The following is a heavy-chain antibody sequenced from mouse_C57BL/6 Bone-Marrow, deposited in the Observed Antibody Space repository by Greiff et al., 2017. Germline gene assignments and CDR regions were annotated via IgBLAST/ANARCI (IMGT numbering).Heavy chain of an antibody. V-gene: IGHV5-16*01. J-gene: IGHJ2*01. CDR1: GFTFSDYY. D-gene: IGHD2-4*01. CDR3: ARGGYDYDTGYYFDY. Sequence: DVKLVESEGGLVQPGSSMKLSCTASGFTFSDYYMAWVRQVPEKGLEWVANINYDGSSTYYLDSLKSRFIISRDNAKNILYLQMSSLKSEDTATYYCARGGYDYDTGYYFDYWGQGTTLTVSS. CDR2: INYDGSST.